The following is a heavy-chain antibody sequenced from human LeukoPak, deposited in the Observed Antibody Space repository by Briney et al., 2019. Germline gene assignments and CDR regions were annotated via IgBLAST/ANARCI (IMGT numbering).Heavy chain of an antibody. D-gene: IGHD1-14*01. CDR2: ISSGSINI. Sequence: GGSLTLTCVGSGFTYSCYSMDRVRQAPGKGLEWVSSISSGSINIHYADSVKGRFTISRDNAKNSLYLQMNSLRVEDTAVYYCARVTGACNWFVPWGQGPLVTVSS. V-gene: IGHV3-21*01. J-gene: IGHJ5*02. CDR1: GFTYSCYS. CDR3: ARVTGACNWFVP.